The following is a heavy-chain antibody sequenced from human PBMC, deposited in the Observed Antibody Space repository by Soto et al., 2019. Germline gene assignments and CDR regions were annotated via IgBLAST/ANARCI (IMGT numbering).Heavy chain of an antibody. CDR3: AREYTIESFGKRERGNNCFAP. V-gene: IGHV3-7*03. D-gene: IGHD3-10*01. Sequence: GGSLRLSCAASGFTFKSYWMSWLRQAPGKGLEWVANINQDGSEKYYEDSVKGRFSISRDNAKNSLYLHMNSPRADDAAVYYCAREYTIESFGKRERGNNCFAPWGQGTLVTVSS. CDR2: INQDGSEK. CDR1: GFTFKSYW. J-gene: IGHJ5*02.